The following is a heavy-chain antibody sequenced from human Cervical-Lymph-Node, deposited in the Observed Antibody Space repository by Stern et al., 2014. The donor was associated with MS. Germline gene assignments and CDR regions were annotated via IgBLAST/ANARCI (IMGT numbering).Heavy chain of an antibody. J-gene: IGHJ6*02. CDR3: MGVGDAMDV. Sequence: VQLVESGGGVVQPGRSLRLSCAASGFSISSLGMHWVRQAPGKGLEWVAVISFVGSNKKYGDAVKGRFSIPSDNSNNTMYLQMNSLRPEDTAVYYCMGVGDAMDVWGQGTTVIVS. CDR1: GFSISSLG. V-gene: IGHV3-30*03. CDR2: ISFVGSNK.